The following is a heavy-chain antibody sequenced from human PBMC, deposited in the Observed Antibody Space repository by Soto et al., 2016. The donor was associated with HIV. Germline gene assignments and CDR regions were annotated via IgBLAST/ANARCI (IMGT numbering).Heavy chain of an antibody. CDR1: GGSSSGYY. V-gene: IGHV4-34*01. CDR3: ARGRRSGDRRFEY. Sequence: QVQLQQWGAGLLEPSETLSLTCAVYGGSSSGYYWSWIRQTPGKGLEWIGEIIHSGTTNYNPSLKSRVTMSVDTSKNQFFLKLNSVTAADTSLYYCARGRRSGDRRFEYWGQGTLVTVSS. J-gene: IGHJ4*02. CDR2: IIHSGTT. D-gene: IGHD7-27*01.